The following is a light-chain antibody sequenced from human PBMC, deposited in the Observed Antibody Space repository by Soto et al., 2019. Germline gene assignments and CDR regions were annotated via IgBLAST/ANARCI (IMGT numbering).Light chain of an antibody. Sequence: DIQMTQSPSTLSASVGDRVTISCRASQSISNWLAWYQQKPGKAPKLLIFDASSLEGGVPSRFSGSGSGTDFTLTISSXQPDDFAAYYCLQYDSYSWAFGQGTKVDIK. CDR3: LQYDSYSWA. CDR1: QSISNW. J-gene: IGKJ1*01. CDR2: DAS. V-gene: IGKV1-5*01.